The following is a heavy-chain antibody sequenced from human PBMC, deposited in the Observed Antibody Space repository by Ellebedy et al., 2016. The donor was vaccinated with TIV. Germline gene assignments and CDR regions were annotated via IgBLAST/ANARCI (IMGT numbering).Heavy chain of an antibody. CDR3: ARGRRMGYQTNFDY. CDR2: IIPIFGTA. CDR1: GGTFSSYA. D-gene: IGHD2-8*01. V-gene: IGHV1-69*13. J-gene: IGHJ4*02. Sequence: SVKVSCXASGGTFSSYAISWVRQAPGQGLEWMGGIIPIFGTANYAQKFQGRVTITADESTSTAYMELSSLRSEDTAVYYCARGRRMGYQTNFDYWGQGTLVTVSS.